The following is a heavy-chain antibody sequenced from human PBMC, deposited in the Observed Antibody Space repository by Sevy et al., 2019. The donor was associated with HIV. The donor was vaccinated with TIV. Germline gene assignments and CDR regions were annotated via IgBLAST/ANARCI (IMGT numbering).Heavy chain of an antibody. CDR2: IKQDAGQK. Sequence: GGSLRLSCAASGFTFSKYWMGWVRQAPGKGLEWVANIKQDAGQKYYVDSVKGRFTISRDNAKNSLYLQMNSLRAEDKAVYFCARDDENYYFHFWGQGTLVTVSS. CDR1: GFTFSKYW. V-gene: IGHV3-7*01. J-gene: IGHJ4*02. CDR3: ARDDENYYFHF. D-gene: IGHD1-7*01.